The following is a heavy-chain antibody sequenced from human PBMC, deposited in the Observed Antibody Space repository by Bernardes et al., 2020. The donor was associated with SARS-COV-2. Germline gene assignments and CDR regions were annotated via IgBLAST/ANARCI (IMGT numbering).Heavy chain of an antibody. V-gene: IGHV3-21*01. J-gene: IGHJ4*02. D-gene: IGHD3-16*01. CDR1: GFTLGNYT. CDR3: ARAVAKGGAF. Sequence: GGSLRLSCAASGFTLGNYTMTWVRQAPGKVLEWVASISSRGNILHYADPVKGRFTISRDNVKNSVYLQMENMRAEDTALYYCARAVAKGGAFWGQGTQVTVSS. CDR2: ISSRGNIL.